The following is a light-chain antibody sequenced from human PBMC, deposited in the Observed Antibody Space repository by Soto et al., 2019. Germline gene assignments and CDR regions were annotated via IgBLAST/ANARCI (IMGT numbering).Light chain of an antibody. Sequence: QSALTQPRSVSGSPGQSVTISCTGTSTDVGGYSYVSWYQQHPGKAPKLMMYDVKTRPSGIPDRFSGSKSGNTASLTISGLQAEDGSDYYCFSYAGSYSLVFGSGTKLTVL. V-gene: IGLV2-11*01. J-gene: IGLJ1*01. CDR3: FSYAGSYSLV. CDR1: STDVGGYSY. CDR2: DVK.